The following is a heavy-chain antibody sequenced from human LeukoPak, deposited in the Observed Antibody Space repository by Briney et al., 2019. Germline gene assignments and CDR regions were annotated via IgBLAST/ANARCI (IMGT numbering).Heavy chain of an antibody. J-gene: IGHJ4*02. V-gene: IGHV3-23*01. Sequence: GGSLRLYCAASGFAFSGHAMSWVRQAPGKGLEWVSAISASGDGIYYTDSVTGRFTMSRDNSKDTLYLQMNTLRADDTAVYYCAKTPGGAAGNRVFDHWGQGALVTVSS. CDR3: AKTPGGAAGNRVFDH. D-gene: IGHD6-13*01. CDR1: GFAFSGHA. CDR2: ISASGDGI.